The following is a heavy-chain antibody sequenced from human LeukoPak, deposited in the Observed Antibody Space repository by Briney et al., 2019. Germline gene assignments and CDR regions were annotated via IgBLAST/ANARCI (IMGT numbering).Heavy chain of an antibody. D-gene: IGHD5-12*01. V-gene: IGHV1-24*01. Sequence: ASVNVSCKVSEHTLTELSIQWVRQPPGKGSEWVGGFYSEDGETIYAQSFEGRVTMPEDTSTDTAYMELSSLRTEGTGMYYRATEYSGYEWARGNLYYWGQGTQGTGSS. CDR1: EHTLTELS. J-gene: IGHJ4*02. CDR2: FYSEDGET. CDR3: ATEYSGYEWARGNLYY.